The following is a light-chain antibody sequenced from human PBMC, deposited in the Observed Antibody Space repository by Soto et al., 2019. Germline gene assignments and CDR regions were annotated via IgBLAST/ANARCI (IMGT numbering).Light chain of an antibody. J-gene: IGKJ1*01. Sequence: EIVLTQSPATLSLSPGERATLSCRANQSVSSYLAWYQQKPGKAPRLLIYGESNRATGIPDRFSGSGSGTEFTLTISRLEHEDFTVYYCHHYETFGQGTKVDIK. CDR1: QSVSSY. CDR2: GES. V-gene: IGKV3-11*01. CDR3: HHYET.